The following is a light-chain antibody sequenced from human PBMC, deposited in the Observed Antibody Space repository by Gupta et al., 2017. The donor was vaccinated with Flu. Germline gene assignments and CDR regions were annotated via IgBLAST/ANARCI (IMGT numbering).Light chain of an antibody. CDR2: VAS. J-gene: IGKJ5*01. Sequence: DIQMTQSPSSLSASVGDRVTITCLASQSISSYLNWYQQKPGKAPKILIYVASSLQSGVPSRFSGSGSGTDFTLTISSLQPEDFATYYCQQSYSTPPITFGQGTRLEIK. CDR1: QSISSY. V-gene: IGKV1-39*01. CDR3: QQSYSTPPIT.